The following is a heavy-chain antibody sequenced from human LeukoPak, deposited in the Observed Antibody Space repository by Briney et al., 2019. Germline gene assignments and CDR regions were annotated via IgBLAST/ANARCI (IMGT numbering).Heavy chain of an antibody. V-gene: IGHV3-23*01. J-gene: IGHJ5*02. CDR1: GFTFSSYA. Sequence: GGSLRLSCAASGFTFSSYAMSWVRQAPGKGLEWVSAISGSGGSTYYADSAKGRFTISRDNSKNTLYLQMNSLRAEDTAVYYCAKDKPPYYDFWSGYQFDPWGQGTLVTVSS. CDR3: AKDKPPYYDFWSGYQFDP. D-gene: IGHD3-3*01. CDR2: ISGSGGST.